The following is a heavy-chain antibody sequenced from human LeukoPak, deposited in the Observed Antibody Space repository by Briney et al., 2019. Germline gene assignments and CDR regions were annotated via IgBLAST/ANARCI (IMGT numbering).Heavy chain of an antibody. J-gene: IGHJ4*02. D-gene: IGHD3-22*01. CDR2: ISSSSSTI. CDR3: ARDRHKYNYDSGGYPPY. CDR1: GFTFSSYS. Sequence: GGSLRLSCAASGFTFSSYSMLWVCQAPGKGLEWVSYISSSSSTIYYADSVKGRFTISRDNAKNSLYLQMNTLRAEDTAVYYCARDRHKYNYDSGGYPPYWGQGTLVTVSS. V-gene: IGHV3-48*01.